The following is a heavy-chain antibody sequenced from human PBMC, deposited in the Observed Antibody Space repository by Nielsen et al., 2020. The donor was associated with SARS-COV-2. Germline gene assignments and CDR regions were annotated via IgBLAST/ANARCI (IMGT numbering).Heavy chain of an antibody. D-gene: IGHD3-22*01. CDR2: ISSSSSYI. J-gene: IGHJ4*02. CDR1: GFTFSSYS. CDR3: ARAEVLYVSGYYQDYFDY. V-gene: IGHV3-21*01. Sequence: GESLKISCAASGFTFSSYSMNWVRQAPGKGLEWVSSISSSSSYIYYADSVKGRFTISRDNAKNSLYLQMNSLRAEDTAVYYCARAEVLYVSGYYQDYFDYWGQGTLVTVSS.